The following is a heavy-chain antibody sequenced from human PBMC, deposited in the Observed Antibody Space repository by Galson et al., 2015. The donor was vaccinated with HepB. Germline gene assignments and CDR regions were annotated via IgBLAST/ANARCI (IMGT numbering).Heavy chain of an antibody. CDR3: ARDQRQLSAPNRNYYYYGMDV. CDR1: GGSISSYY. J-gene: IGHJ6*02. Sequence: QVQLQESGPGLVKPSETLSLTCTVSGGSISSYYWSWIRQPPGKGLEWIGYIYYSGSTNYNPSLKSRVTISVDTSKNQFSLELSSVTAADTAVYYCARDQRQLSAPNRNYYYYGMDVWGQGTTVTVSS. V-gene: IGHV4-59*01. D-gene: IGHD6-13*01. CDR2: IYYSGST.